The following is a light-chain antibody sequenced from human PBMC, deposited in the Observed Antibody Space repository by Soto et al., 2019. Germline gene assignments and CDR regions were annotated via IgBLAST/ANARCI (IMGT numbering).Light chain of an antibody. Sequence: QSALTQPASVSGSPGQSITISCTGTSSDVGAYKYVSWYQQHTGKAPKLLIYEVSTRPSGVSYRFSASKSGNTASLTISGLQAEDEADYYCSSYTSSSTRVLFGGGTKVTVL. CDR2: EVS. CDR3: SSYTSSSTRVL. J-gene: IGLJ2*01. CDR1: SSDVGAYKY. V-gene: IGLV2-14*01.